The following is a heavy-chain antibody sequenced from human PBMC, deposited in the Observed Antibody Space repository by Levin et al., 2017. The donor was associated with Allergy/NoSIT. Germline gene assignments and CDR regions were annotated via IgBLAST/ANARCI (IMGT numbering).Heavy chain of an antibody. V-gene: IGHV4-30-2*01. J-gene: IGHJ4*02. Sequence: SQTLSLTCAVSGGSISSGGYSWSWIRQPPGQGLEWIGNIYLSGSTNDNPSLKSRVTMSVDRSKNQFSLKLSYVTAADTAVYYCARVAGYSYGYYFDYWGPGTLVTVSS. D-gene: IGHD5-18*01. CDR2: IYLSGST. CDR3: ARVAGYSYGYYFDY. CDR1: GGSISSGGYS.